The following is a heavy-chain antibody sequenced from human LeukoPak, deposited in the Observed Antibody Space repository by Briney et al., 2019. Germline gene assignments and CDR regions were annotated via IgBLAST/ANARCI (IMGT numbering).Heavy chain of an antibody. CDR3: AKDFRVVDYYDSSGYSYYFDY. D-gene: IGHD3-22*01. J-gene: IGHJ4*02. CDR1: RFTFSSYS. V-gene: IGHV3-21*04. CDR2: IGSSSSYI. Sequence: GGSLRLSCAASRFTFSSYSMNWVRQAPGKGLEWVSSIGSSSSYIYYADSVKGRFTISRDNSKNTLYLQMNSLRAEDTAVYYCAKDFRVVDYYDSSGYSYYFDYWGQGTLVTVSS.